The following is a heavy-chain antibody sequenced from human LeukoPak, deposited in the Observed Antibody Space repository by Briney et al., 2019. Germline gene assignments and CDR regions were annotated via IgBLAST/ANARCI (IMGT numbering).Heavy chain of an antibody. J-gene: IGHJ5*02. D-gene: IGHD1-26*01. Sequence: SETLSLTCAVYGGSFSGYYWSWIRQPPGKGLEWIGEINHSGSTNYNPSLKSRVTIPIDTSKNQFSLKLSSVTAADTAVYYCARTGATTYYNWFDPWGQGALVTVSS. CDR2: INHSGST. CDR1: GGSFSGYY. CDR3: ARTGATTYYNWFDP. V-gene: IGHV4-34*01.